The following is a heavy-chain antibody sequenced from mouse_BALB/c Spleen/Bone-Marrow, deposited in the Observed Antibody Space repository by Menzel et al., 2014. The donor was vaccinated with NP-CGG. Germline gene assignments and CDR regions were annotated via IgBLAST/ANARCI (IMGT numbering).Heavy chain of an antibody. J-gene: IGHJ2*01. Sequence: EVKVEESGGGLVQPGGSMKLSCAASGFTFSDAWMDWVRQSPEKGLEWVAEIRNKANNLAAYFSESVKGRFTISRGDSKSSVYLQMNILRPEDTGIHYCTSYYGYYWGQGTTLTVSS. CDR3: TSYYGYY. V-gene: IGHV6-6*01. CDR2: IRNKANNLAA. CDR1: GFTFSDAW. D-gene: IGHD1-2*01.